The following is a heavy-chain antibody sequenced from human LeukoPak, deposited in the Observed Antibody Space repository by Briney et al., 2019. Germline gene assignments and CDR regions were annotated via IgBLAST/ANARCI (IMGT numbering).Heavy chain of an antibody. J-gene: IGHJ4*02. CDR2: IWYDGSNK. CDR1: GFTFSTYA. Sequence: PGGSLRLSCAASGFTFSTYAMSWVRQAPGKGLEWVAVIWYDGSNKYYADSVKGRFTISRDNSKNTLYLQMNSLRAEDTAVYYCAREGKIYGSGPSDYWGQGTLVTVSS. V-gene: IGHV3-33*08. D-gene: IGHD3-10*01. CDR3: AREGKIYGSGPSDY.